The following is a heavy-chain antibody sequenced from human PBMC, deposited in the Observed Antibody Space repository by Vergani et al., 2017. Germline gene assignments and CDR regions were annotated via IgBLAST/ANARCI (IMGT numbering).Heavy chain of an antibody. CDR2: ISGSGGST. CDR1: GFTFSSYA. V-gene: IGHV3-23*01. Sequence: EVQLSESGGGLVQPGGSLRLSCAASGFTFSSYAMSWVRQAPGKGLEWVSAISGSGGSTYYADSVKGRFTISRDNSKNTLSLQMNSLRVEDTAIYYCAKDQYCSTTSCYQDYWGQGTLVTVSS. J-gene: IGHJ4*02. D-gene: IGHD2-2*01. CDR3: AKDQYCSTTSCYQDY.